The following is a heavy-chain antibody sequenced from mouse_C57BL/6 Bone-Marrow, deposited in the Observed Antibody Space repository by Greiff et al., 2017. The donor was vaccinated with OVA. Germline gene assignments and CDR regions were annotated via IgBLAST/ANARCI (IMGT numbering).Heavy chain of an antibody. Sequence: EVKVVESGGGLVQPGGSLSLSCAASGFTFTDYYMSWVRQPPGKALEWLGFIRNKANGYTTEYSASVKGRFTISRDNSQSILYLQMNALRAEDSATYYCARFKLGLLLYFDVWGTGTTVTVSS. J-gene: IGHJ1*03. CDR3: ARFKLGLLLYFDV. CDR1: GFTFTDYY. D-gene: IGHD4-1*01. V-gene: IGHV7-3*01. CDR2: IRNKANGYTT.